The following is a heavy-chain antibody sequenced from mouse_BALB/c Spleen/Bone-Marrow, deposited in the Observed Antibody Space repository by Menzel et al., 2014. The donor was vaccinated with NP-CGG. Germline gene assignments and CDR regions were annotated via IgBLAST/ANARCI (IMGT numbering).Heavy chain of an antibody. CDR1: GFTFSSYG. CDR2: INSNGGST. Sequence: EVKVVESGGGLVQPGGSLTLSCAASGFTFSSYGMSWVRQTPDKRLELVATINSNGGSTYYPDSVKGRFTISRDNAKNTLYLQMRRLKSEDKAREEWERDDVWYAMDYGGQGTAVT. V-gene: IGHV5-6-3*01. CDR3: ERDDVWYAMDY. J-gene: IGHJ4*01.